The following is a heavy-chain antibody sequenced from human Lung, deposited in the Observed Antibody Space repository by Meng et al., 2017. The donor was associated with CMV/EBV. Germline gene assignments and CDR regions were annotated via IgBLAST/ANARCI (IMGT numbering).Heavy chain of an antibody. CDR3: ARAPSPQQLVFDY. Sequence: QVELVQSGAEVTKTGATVRVSCKASGYTFTSYGISWVRQAPGQGLEWTGWISAYNGNTNYAQKLQGRVTMTTDTSTSTAYMELRSLRSDDTAVYYCARAPSPQQLVFDYWGQGTLVTVSS. V-gene: IGHV1-18*01. J-gene: IGHJ4*02. CDR2: ISAYNGNT. CDR1: GYTFTSYG. D-gene: IGHD6-13*01.